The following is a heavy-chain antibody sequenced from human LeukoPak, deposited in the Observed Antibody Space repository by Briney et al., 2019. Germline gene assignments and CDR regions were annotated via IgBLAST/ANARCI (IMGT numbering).Heavy chain of an antibody. J-gene: IGHJ4*02. CDR1: GGSFSSYY. Sequence: SETLSLTCAVYGGSFSSYYWSWIRQPPGKELEWIGYIYYSGSTNYNPSLKSRVTISVDTSKNQFSLKLSSVTAADTAVYYCARSTWNDVHFDYWGQGTLVTVSS. D-gene: IGHD1-1*01. V-gene: IGHV4-59*01. CDR3: ARSTWNDVHFDY. CDR2: IYYSGST.